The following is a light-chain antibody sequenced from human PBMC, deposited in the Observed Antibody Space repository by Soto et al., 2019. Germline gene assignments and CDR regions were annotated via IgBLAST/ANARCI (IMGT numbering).Light chain of an antibody. CDR2: RAS. CDR1: QDISNY. J-gene: IGKJ4*01. V-gene: IGKV1-39*01. Sequence: DIQMTQSPSSLSASIGDRVTITCQASQDISNYLNWYQHKPGQGPKLLIFRASSLQRGVPSRFTGSGSGTQFTLVISSLQPEDFATYYCQQTYSTPPTFGGGTKVEI. CDR3: QQTYSTPPT.